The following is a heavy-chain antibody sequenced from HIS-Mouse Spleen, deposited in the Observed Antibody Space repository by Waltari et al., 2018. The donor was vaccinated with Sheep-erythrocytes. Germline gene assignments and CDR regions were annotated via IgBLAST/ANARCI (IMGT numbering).Heavy chain of an antibody. CDR2: IYYSGST. CDR1: GGSISISMYY. J-gene: IGHJ4*02. CDR3: ARLYYYDSSGYYFDY. V-gene: IGHV4-39*01. Sequence: QLQLQESGPGLVKLSETLSLTCTVSGGSISISMYYWGWSRRPPGKGLGWIGSIYYSGSTYYNPSLKSRVTISVDTSKNQFSLKLSSVTAADTAVYYCARLYYYDSSGYYFDYWGQGTLVTVSS. D-gene: IGHD3-22*01.